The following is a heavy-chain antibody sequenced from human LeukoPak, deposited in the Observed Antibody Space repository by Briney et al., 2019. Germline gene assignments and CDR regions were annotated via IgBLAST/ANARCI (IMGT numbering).Heavy chain of an antibody. V-gene: IGHV4-59*01. J-gene: IGHJ4*02. D-gene: IGHD3-16*01. CDR1: GGSISGYY. Sequence: SETLSLTCTVSGGSISGYYWSWIRQPPGKGLEWIGHIYYSGSANYNPSLESRVTVSGDTSKNQFPLKLTSVTAADTAVYYCARGQGGGVDYWGQGTLVTVSS. CDR3: ARGQGGGVDY. CDR2: IYYSGSA.